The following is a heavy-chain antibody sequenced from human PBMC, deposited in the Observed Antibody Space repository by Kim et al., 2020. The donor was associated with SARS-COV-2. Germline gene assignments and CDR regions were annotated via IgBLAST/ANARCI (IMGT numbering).Heavy chain of an antibody. CDR2: GGT. V-gene: IGHV1-2*02. D-gene: IGHD1-26*01. Sequence: GGTNYAQKFQGRVTMTRDTSISTAYMGLSRLRSDDTAVYYCARGRWELLWGQGTLVTVSS. CDR3: ARGRWELL. J-gene: IGHJ4*02.